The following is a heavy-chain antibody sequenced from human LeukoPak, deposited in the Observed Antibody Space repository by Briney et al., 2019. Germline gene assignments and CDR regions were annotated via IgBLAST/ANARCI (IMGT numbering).Heavy chain of an antibody. V-gene: IGHV3-23*01. D-gene: IGHD6-19*01. J-gene: IGHJ5*02. CDR2: ISGSGGST. Sequence: GGSLRLSCAASGFTFSSYAMSWVRQAPGKGLEWVSAISGSGGSTYYADSVKGRFTISRDNSKNSLYLQMNSLRVEDTAVYYCARESVAGPYNWFDPWGQGTLVTVSS. CDR1: GFTFSSYA. CDR3: ARESVAGPYNWFDP.